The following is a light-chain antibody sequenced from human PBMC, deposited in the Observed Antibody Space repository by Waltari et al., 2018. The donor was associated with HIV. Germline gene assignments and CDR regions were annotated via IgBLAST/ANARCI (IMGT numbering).Light chain of an antibody. Sequence: SVLTQPPSASGTPGQRVTISCSGSTSNIGSNYVFWYQHLPGPAPNLLIHRNNQRPSGVPDLFSGSTAGTSASLAISGLRSEDEAEYYCVAWDDSLGGVVCGGGTKVAVL. J-gene: IGLJ2*01. CDR1: TSNIGSNY. CDR3: VAWDDSLGGVV. V-gene: IGLV1-47*01. CDR2: RNN.